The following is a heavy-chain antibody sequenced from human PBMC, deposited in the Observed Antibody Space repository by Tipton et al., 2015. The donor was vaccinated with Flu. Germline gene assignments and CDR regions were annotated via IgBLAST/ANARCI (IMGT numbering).Heavy chain of an antibody. CDR3: ARVKRSMRYFDWLTEPYDY. D-gene: IGHD3-9*01. CDR2: INHSGST. Sequence: LRLSCAVYGGSFSGYYWSWIRQPPGKGLEWIGEINHSGSTNYNPSLKSRVTISVDTSKNQFSLKLSSVTAADTAVYYCARVKRSMRYFDWLTEPYDYWGQGTLVTVSS. J-gene: IGHJ4*02. V-gene: IGHV4-34*01. CDR1: GGSFSGYY.